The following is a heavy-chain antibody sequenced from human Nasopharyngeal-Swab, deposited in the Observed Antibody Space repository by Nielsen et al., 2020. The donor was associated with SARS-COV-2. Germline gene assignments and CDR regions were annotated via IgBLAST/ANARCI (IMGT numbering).Heavy chain of an antibody. D-gene: IGHD3-16*02. CDR1: GFTFSSYW. J-gene: IGHJ4*02. V-gene: IGHV3-7*05. Sequence: GGSLRLSCAASGFTFSSYWMSWARQAPGKGLEWVANIKEDGSDIYYVDSVKGRFTISRDNAKNSLYLQMNSLRAEDTAVYYCAKVVFSDYVWGSYRYPFDYWGQGTLVTVSS. CDR3: AKVVFSDYVWGSYRYPFDY. CDR2: IKEDGSDI.